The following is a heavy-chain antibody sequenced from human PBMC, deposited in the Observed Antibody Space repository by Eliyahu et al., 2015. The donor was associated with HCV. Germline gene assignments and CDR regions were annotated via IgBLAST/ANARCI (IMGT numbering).Heavy chain of an antibody. Sequence: QVQLVESGGGVVQPGRSLRLXCAASGFPFSSYGMHWVRQAPGKGLEWVAVISYDGSNKYYADSVKGRFTISRDNSKNTLYLQMNSLRAEDTAVYYCAKDRGITMPQGENYWGQGTLVTVSS. V-gene: IGHV3-30*18. D-gene: IGHD3-10*01. CDR3: AKDRGITMPQGENY. CDR2: ISYDGSNK. J-gene: IGHJ4*02. CDR1: GFPFSSYG.